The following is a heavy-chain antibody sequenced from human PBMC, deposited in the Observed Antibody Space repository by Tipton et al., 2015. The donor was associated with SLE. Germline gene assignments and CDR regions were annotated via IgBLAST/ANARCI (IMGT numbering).Heavy chain of an antibody. J-gene: IGHJ5*02. Sequence: LRLSCTVSGDSISSHYWAWIWQSPGKGLEWIEYIYYTGNSNYNPSLKSRVSTSVDTSKNQFSLRLTSVTAADTAVYYCARAGLRKGPGIPGWFDPWGQGILVTVSS. D-gene: IGHD3-3*01. CDR1: GDSISSHY. V-gene: IGHV4-59*11. CDR2: IYYTGNS. CDR3: ARAGLRKGPGIPGWFDP.